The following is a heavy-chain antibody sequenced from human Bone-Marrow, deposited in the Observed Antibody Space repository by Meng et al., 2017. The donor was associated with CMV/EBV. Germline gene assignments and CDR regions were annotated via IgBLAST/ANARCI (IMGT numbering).Heavy chain of an antibody. Sequence: GESLKISCAASGFTFSDYCMSWIRQAPGKGLEWVSYISSSGSTIYYADSVKGRFTISRDNAKNSLYLQMNSLRAEDTAVYYYARVMRGYSGYDSTYYYYGMDVWGQGTTVTVSS. CDR3: ARVMRGYSGYDSTYYYYGMDV. CDR2: ISSSGSTI. V-gene: IGHV3-11*01. J-gene: IGHJ6*02. CDR1: GFTFSDYC. D-gene: IGHD5-12*01.